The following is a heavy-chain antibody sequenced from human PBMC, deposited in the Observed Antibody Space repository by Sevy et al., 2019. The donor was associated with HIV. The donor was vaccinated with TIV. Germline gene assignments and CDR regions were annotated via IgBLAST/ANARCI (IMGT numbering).Heavy chain of an antibody. CDR3: AKVGYNWNDGGYFDY. J-gene: IGHJ4*02. CDR1: GFTFSSYG. D-gene: IGHD1-20*01. CDR2: ISYDGSNK. V-gene: IGHV3-30*18. Sequence: GGSLRLSCAASGFTFSSYGMHWVRQAPGKGLEWVAVISYDGSNKYYADSVKGRFTFSRDNSKNTLYLQMNSLRAEDTAVYYCAKVGYNWNDGGYFDYWGQGTLVTVSS.